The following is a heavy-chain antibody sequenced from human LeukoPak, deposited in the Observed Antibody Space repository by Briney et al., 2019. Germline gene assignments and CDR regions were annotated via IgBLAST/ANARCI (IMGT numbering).Heavy chain of an antibody. CDR1: GFTFSSYW. V-gene: IGHV3-7*01. Sequence: GGSLRLSCAASGFTFSSYWMSWVRQAPGKGLEWVANIKQDGSEKYYVDSVKGRFTISRDNAKNSLYLQMNSLRAEDTAVYYCARDKRGYDFPTHYYYYMDVWGEGTTVTISS. D-gene: IGHD5-12*01. CDR3: ARDKRGYDFPTHYYYYMDV. J-gene: IGHJ6*03. CDR2: IKQDGSEK.